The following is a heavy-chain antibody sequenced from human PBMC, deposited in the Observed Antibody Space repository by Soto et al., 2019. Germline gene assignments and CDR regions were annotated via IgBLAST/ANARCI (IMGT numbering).Heavy chain of an antibody. V-gene: IGHV5-51*01. CDR2: IYPGNSDT. J-gene: IGHJ3*02. Sequence: PGESLKISCKGSGYSITSYWIVWVRRLPGKGVEWKGTIYPGNSDTRYSPSFQGHLTITADNTISTAYLQWSNLQASDTAMYYCARRAVNFAFDIWGQGTMVTVSS. CDR3: ARRAVNFAFDI. CDR1: GYSITSYW.